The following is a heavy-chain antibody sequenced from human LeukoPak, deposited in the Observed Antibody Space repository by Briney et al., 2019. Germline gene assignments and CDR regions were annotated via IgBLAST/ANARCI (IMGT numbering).Heavy chain of an antibody. V-gene: IGHV1-2*02. Sequence: ASVEVSCKASGYTFTGHYMHWVRQAPGQGLEWMGWINPNSGGTNYAQKFQGRVTMTRDTPISTTYMELTRLTSDDTAVYYCATERVPNIVYWGQGTLVTVSS. CDR1: GYTFTGHY. J-gene: IGHJ4*02. CDR2: INPNSGGT. CDR3: ATERVPNIVY. D-gene: IGHD4/OR15-4a*01.